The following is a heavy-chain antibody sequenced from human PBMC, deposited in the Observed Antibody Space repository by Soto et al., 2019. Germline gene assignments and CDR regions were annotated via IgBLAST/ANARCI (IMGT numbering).Heavy chain of an antibody. CDR1: GYSFTSYW. D-gene: IGHD3-3*02. CDR3: AVRVLDYYYGMDV. J-gene: IGHJ6*02. Sequence: GESLKISCKGSGYSFTSYWIGWVRQMPGKGLEWMGIIYPGDSDTRYSPSFQGQVTISADKSISTAYLQWSSLKASDTAMYYCAVRVLDYYYGMDVWGQGTTVTVSS. CDR2: IYPGDSDT. V-gene: IGHV5-51*01.